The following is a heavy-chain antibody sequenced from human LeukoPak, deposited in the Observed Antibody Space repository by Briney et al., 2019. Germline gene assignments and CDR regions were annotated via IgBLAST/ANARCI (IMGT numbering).Heavy chain of an antibody. CDR2: IYTSGST. CDR1: GGSISSGDYY. D-gene: IGHD2-15*01. J-gene: IGHJ5*02. Sequence: SETLSLTCTVSGGSISSGDYYWSWIRQPPGKGLEWIGRIYTSGSTNYNPSLKSRVTISVDTSKNQFSLKLSSVTAADTAVYYCAREDLVENWFDPWGQGTLVTVSS. V-gene: IGHV4-61*02. CDR3: AREDLVENWFDP.